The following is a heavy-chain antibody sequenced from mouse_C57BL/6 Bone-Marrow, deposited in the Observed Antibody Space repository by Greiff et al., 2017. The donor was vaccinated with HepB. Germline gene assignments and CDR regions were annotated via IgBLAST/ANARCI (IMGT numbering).Heavy chain of an antibody. CDR1: GYAFSSSW. Sequence: VKLVESGPELVKPGASVKISCKASGYAFSSSWMNWVKQRPGKGLEWIGRIYPGDGDTNYNGKFKGKATLTADKSSSTAYMQLSSLTSEDSAVYFCAREGDYDYLYAMDYWGQGTSVTVSS. CDR3: AREGDYDYLYAMDY. CDR2: IYPGDGDT. V-gene: IGHV1-82*01. D-gene: IGHD2-4*01. J-gene: IGHJ4*01.